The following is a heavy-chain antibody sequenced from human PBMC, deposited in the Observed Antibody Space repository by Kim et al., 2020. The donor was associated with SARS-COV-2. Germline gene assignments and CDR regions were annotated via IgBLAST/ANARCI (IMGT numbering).Heavy chain of an antibody. CDR3: ARKSSEYYYDSSGYYYFDY. V-gene: IGHV3-30*01. J-gene: IGHJ4*02. Sequence: GRFTISRDNSKNTLYLQMNSLRAEDTAVYYCARKSSEYYYDSSGYYYFDYWGQGTLVTVSS. D-gene: IGHD3-22*01.